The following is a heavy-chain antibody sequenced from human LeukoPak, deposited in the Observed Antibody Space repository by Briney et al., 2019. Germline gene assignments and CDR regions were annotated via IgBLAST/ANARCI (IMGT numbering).Heavy chain of an antibody. CDR1: GFTFSSYA. Sequence: GGSLRLSCAASGFTFSSYAMRWVRQAPGKGLEWVSVISGSGYSTNYADSVKGRFTISRDNSKNTLYLQMNSLTAEDTAVYYCAKGPTYNYYFDYWGQGTLVTVSS. D-gene: IGHD1-1*01. J-gene: IGHJ4*02. CDR2: ISGSGYST. CDR3: AKGPTYNYYFDY. V-gene: IGHV3-23*01.